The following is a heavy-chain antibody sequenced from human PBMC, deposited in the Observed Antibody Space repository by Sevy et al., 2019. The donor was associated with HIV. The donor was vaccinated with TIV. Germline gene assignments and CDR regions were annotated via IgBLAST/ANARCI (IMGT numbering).Heavy chain of an antibody. D-gene: IGHD2-15*01. V-gene: IGHV3-11*01. CDR3: ASPPLGYCSGGSCLDY. Sequence: GGSLLSCAASGFTFSDYYMSWIRQAPGKGLEWVSYISSSGSTIYYADSVKVRFTISRDNAKNSLYLQMNSLRAEDTAVYYCASPPLGYCSGGSCLDYWGQGTLVAVSS. CDR1: GFTFSDYY. J-gene: IGHJ4*02. CDR2: ISSSGSTI.